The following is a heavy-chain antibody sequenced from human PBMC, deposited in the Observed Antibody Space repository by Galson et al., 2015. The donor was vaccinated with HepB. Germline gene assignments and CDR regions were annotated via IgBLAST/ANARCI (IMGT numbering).Heavy chain of an antibody. CDR2: IYYSGST. CDR1: GGSIRSYY. J-gene: IGHJ6*02. D-gene: IGHD3-9*01. CDR3: ARGRKNYDILTGYYSPGMDV. Sequence: LSLTCTVSGGSIRSYYWSWIRQPPGKGLEWIGYIYYSGSTNYNPSLKSRVTISVDTSKNQFSLKLSSVTAADTAVYYCARGRKNYDILTGYYSPGMDVWGQGTTVTVSS. V-gene: IGHV4-59*01.